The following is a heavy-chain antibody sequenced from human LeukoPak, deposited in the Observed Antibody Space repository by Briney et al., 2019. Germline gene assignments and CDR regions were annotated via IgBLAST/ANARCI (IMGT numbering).Heavy chain of an antibody. J-gene: IGHJ6*03. Sequence: GESLKISCKGSGYRFTSYWIGWVRQMPGKGLEWMGIIYPGDSDTRYSPSFRGQVTISADKSISTAYLQWSSLKASDTAMYYCARHGSSSWSAYYYYYMDVWGKGTTVTVSS. CDR1: GYRFTSYW. CDR3: ARHGSSSWSAYYYYYMDV. V-gene: IGHV5-51*01. D-gene: IGHD6-13*01. CDR2: IYPGDSDT.